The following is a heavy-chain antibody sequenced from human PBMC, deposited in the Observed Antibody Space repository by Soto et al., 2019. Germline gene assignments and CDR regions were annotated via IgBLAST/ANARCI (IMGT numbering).Heavy chain of an antibody. Sequence: SETLSLTCTVSGGSISSGGYYWSWIRQHPGKGLEWIGYIYYSGSTYYNPSLKSRVTISVDTSKNQFSLKLSSVTAADTAVYYCAREEGYCSSTSCRLTGVDVWGQGTTVTVSS. J-gene: IGHJ6*02. D-gene: IGHD2-2*01. CDR2: IYYSGST. V-gene: IGHV4-31*03. CDR1: GGSISSGGYY. CDR3: AREEGYCSSTSCRLTGVDV.